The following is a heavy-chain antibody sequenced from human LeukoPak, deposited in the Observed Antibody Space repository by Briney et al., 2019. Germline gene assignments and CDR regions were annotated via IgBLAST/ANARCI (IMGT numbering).Heavy chain of an antibody. Sequence: GGSLRLSCAASGFNFNDYAMHWVRQAPGKGLEWVSSISWGGVNKGYADSVKGRFTISRDNAKNSLYLEMNSLRREDTAFYYCEKGANEGGVAVAGTLDSWGQGTLVTVSS. CDR1: GFNFNDYA. CDR2: ISWGGVNK. J-gene: IGHJ4*02. D-gene: IGHD6-19*01. V-gene: IGHV3-9*01. CDR3: EKGANEGGVAVAGTLDS.